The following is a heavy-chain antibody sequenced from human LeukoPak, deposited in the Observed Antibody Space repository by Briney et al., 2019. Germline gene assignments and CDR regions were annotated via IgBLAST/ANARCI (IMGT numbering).Heavy chain of an antibody. Sequence: PSETLSLTRTVSGGSISSYYWSWIRQPPGKGLEWIGYIYYSGSTNYNPSLKSRVTISVDTSKNQFSLKLSSVTAADTAVYYCARLVTAMVPSSDAPNWFDPWGQGTLVTVSS. CDR1: GGSISSYY. CDR3: ARLVTAMVPSSDAPNWFDP. D-gene: IGHD5-18*01. J-gene: IGHJ5*02. V-gene: IGHV4-59*08. CDR2: IYYSGST.